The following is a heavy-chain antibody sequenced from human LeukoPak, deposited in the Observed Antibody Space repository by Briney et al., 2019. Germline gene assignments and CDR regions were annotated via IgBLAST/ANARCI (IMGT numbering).Heavy chain of an antibody. Sequence: ASVKVSCKASGYTFTAYYMHWVRQATGQGLEWMGRINSNTGGTDYAQKFQGRVTMTRDTSISTAYMELSRLRSGDTAVYYCARDRSGYSYGEPLDYWGQGTLVTVSS. J-gene: IGHJ4*02. CDR3: ARDRSGYSYGEPLDY. CDR2: INSNTGGT. CDR1: GYTFTAYY. V-gene: IGHV1-2*06. D-gene: IGHD5-18*01.